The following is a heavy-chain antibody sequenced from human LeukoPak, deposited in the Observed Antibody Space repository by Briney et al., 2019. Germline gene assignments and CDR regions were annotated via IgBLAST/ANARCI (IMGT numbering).Heavy chain of an antibody. CDR3: ARHNPYFDY. V-gene: IGHV4-39*01. D-gene: IGHD1-14*01. Sequence: PSETLSLTCTVSGGSITRGTNYWGWIRQPPGKGLEWIVSIYYSGTTYYNPSLKSRVTISIDTSKNQVSLKLTSVTATDTAVYYCARHNPYFDYWGQGTLVTVSS. CDR2: IYYSGTT. J-gene: IGHJ4*02. CDR1: GGSITRGTNY.